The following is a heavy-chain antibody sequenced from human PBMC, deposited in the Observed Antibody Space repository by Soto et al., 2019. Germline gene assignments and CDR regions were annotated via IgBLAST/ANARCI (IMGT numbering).Heavy chain of an antibody. V-gene: IGHV3-23*01. Sequence: EVQLLESGGGLVQPGGSLRLSCAASGFTFSSYAMSWVRQAPGKGLEWVSLIRASGSSTYYADSVKGRFTISRDNSKNTLDLQMNSLRAEDTAVYYCAKGRDAPEYFQHWGQGTLVTVSS. J-gene: IGHJ1*01. CDR1: GFTFSSYA. CDR2: IRASGSST. CDR3: AKGRDAPEYFQH. D-gene: IGHD2-21*02.